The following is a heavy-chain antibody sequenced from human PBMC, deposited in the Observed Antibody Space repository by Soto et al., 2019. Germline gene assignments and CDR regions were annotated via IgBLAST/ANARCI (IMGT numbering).Heavy chain of an antibody. V-gene: IGHV3-53*01. CDR3: CGYYGSGSYYNLGWFDP. Sequence: GGSLRLSCAASGFTVSSNYMSWVRQAPGKGLEWVSVIYSGGSTYYADSVKGRFTISRDNSKNTLYLQMNSLRAEDTAVYYCCGYYGSGSYYNLGWFDPWGQGTLVTVSS. CDR1: GFTVSSNY. D-gene: IGHD3-10*01. CDR2: IYSGGST. J-gene: IGHJ5*02.